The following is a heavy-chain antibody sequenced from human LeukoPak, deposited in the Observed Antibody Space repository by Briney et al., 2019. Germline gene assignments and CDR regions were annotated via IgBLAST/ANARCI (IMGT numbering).Heavy chain of an antibody. Sequence: PSETLSLTCAVYGGSFSGYYWSWIRQPPGKGLEWIGEINHSGSTNYNPSLESRVTISVDTSKNQFSLKLSSVTAADTAVYYCARSSGWYDVNWFDPWGQGTLVTVSS. CDR2: INHSGST. CDR3: ARSSGWYDVNWFDP. CDR1: GGSFSGYY. D-gene: IGHD6-13*01. J-gene: IGHJ5*02. V-gene: IGHV4-34*01.